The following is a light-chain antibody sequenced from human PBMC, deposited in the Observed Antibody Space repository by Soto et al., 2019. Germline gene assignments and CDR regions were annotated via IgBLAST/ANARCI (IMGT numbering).Light chain of an antibody. Sequence: EIVLTQSPGTLSLSPGESATLSCRASESISNSYLAWYQQKPGQAPRLLIYGVSRGAAGIPDRSSGGGSGTDFTLTISRLEPEDFAVYYCQQYARSHETFGQGTKVDIK. CDR2: GVS. J-gene: IGKJ1*01. CDR3: QQYARSHET. CDR1: ESISNSY. V-gene: IGKV3-20*01.